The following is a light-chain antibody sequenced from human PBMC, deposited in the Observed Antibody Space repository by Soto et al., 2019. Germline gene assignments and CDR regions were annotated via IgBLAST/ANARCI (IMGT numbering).Light chain of an antibody. J-gene: IGKJ5*01. CDR2: AAS. V-gene: IGKV1-9*01. CDR1: QGIDSS. CDR3: QRLHAYPIT. Sequence: ILLTQSPSSLSSSVGDRVTITCRASQGIDSSFAWYQQKPGKAPKLLIYAASNLQSGVPSRFSGSGSGTDFTLSILSLQPEDFETYYCQRLHAYPITFGQGTRLEI.